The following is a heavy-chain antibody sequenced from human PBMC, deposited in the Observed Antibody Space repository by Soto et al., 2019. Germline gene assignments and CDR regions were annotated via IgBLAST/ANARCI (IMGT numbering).Heavy chain of an antibody. V-gene: IGHV4-34*01. J-gene: IGHJ6*03. CDR3: ARGRVVVVAVAYYYYYMDV. Sequence: SETLSLTCAVYGGSFSGYYWSWIRQPPGKGLEWIGEINHSGSTNYNPSLKSRVTISVDTSKNQFSLKLSSVTAADTAVYYCARGRVVVVAVAYYYYYMDVWGKGTTVTVSS. CDR2: INHSGST. D-gene: IGHD2-15*01. CDR1: GGSFSGYY.